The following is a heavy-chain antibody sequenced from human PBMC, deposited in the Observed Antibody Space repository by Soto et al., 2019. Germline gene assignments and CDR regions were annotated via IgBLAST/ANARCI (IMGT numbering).Heavy chain of an antibody. V-gene: IGHV5-51*01. CDR3: ARNGKLSSMKNYFDY. D-gene: IGHD1-1*01. Sequence: VEPLRNWDRVFADRCTSSWVARLRQNQGKGLECMGIIYPGDSDTRYSPSFQGQVNISVDKSINTAYLQWSSLRASDTAIYYCARNGKLSSMKNYFDYWGQGAMVTVSS. J-gene: IGHJ4*02. CDR1: ADRCTSSW. CDR2: IYPGDSDT.